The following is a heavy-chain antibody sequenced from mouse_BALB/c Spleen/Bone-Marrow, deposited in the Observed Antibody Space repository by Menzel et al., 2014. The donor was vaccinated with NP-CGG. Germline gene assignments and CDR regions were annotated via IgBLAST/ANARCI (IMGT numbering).Heavy chain of an antibody. J-gene: IGHJ4*01. CDR1: GYTFTSYW. CDR3: TRYGNSHYYAMDY. D-gene: IGHD1-1*01. CDR2: IYPSDSYT. V-gene: IGHV1-69*02. Sequence: QVQLQQSGAELVRPGASVKLSCRASGYTFTSYWINWVKQRPGQGLEWIGNIYPSDSYTNYNQRFKDKATLTVDKSSSTAYMQLSSPTSEDSADYYCTRYGNSHYYAMDYWGQGTSVTVSS.